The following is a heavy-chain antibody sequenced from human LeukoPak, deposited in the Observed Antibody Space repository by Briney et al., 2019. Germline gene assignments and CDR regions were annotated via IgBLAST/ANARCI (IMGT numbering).Heavy chain of an antibody. V-gene: IGHV1-18*01. CDR1: GYTFTSYG. CDR2: ISAYNGNT. D-gene: IGHD3-10*01. J-gene: IGHJ6*03. CDR3: ARDRTVRGDYYMDV. Sequence: ASVKVSCKASGYTFTSYGISWVRQAPGQGLEWMGWISAYNGNTNYAQKLQGRVTMTTDTSTSTAYMELRSLRSDDTAMYYCARDRTVRGDYYMDVWGKGTTVTISS.